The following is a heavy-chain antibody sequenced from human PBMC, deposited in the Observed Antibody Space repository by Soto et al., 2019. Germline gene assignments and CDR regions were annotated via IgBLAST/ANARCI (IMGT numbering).Heavy chain of an antibody. Sequence: PEASVKVSCKASGGTFSSYAISWVRQAPGQGLEWMGGIIPIFGTANYAQKFQGRVTITADESTSTAYMELSSLRSEDTAVYYCARGGKHLVAGPSLPYYYYYGMDVWGQGTTVTVSS. CDR1: GGTFSSYA. J-gene: IGHJ6*02. CDR2: IIPIFGTA. CDR3: ARGGKHLVAGPSLPYYYYYGMDV. V-gene: IGHV1-69*13. D-gene: IGHD6-19*01.